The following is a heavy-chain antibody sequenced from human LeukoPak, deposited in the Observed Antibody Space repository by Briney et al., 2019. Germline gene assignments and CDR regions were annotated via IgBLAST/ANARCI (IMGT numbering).Heavy chain of an antibody. D-gene: IGHD3-10*01. Sequence: SETLSLTCTVSGGSLSNSNYYWGWIRQPPGKGLEWIGSIYYSGSTYYDSSLKSRVTISVDTPKSQFSLKLSSVAAADTAMYYCARRGGSGRSFDNWGQGTLVTVSS. CDR2: IYYSGST. V-gene: IGHV4-39*01. J-gene: IGHJ4*02. CDR1: GGSLSNSNYY. CDR3: ARRGGSGRSFDN.